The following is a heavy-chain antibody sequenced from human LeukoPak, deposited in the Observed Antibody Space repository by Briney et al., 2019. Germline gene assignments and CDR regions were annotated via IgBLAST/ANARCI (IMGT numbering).Heavy chain of an antibody. CDR1: GFTFNNYA. CDR3: AKIPKGGYFDS. V-gene: IGHV3-23*01. J-gene: IGHJ4*02. D-gene: IGHD2-2*01. CDR2: ISPSGDST. Sequence: GGSLRLSCAASGFTFNNYALNWVRQAPGKGLEWVSHISPSGDSTYYADSVKGRFTISRDSSKNTLSLQMNSLRAEDTAVYYCAKIPKGGYFDSWGQGTLVTVSS.